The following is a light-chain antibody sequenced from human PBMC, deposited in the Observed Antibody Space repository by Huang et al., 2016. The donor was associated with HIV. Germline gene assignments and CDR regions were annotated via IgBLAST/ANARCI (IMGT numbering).Light chain of an antibody. CDR1: QSVSSY. Sequence: ELVLTQSPATLSLSPGQRDTLSCRASQSVSSYLAWYQQKPGQAPRLIIYDTSKRATGVPARFSGSGSGTDFTLTINRLEPEDFAVYYCQQHSNWPLLGQGTKLEI. CDR3: QQHSNWPL. V-gene: IGKV3-11*01. CDR2: DTS. J-gene: IGKJ2*01.